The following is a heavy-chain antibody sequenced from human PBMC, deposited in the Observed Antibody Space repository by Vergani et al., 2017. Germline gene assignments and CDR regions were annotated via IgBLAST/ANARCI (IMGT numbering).Heavy chain of an antibody. Sequence: QVQLQQWGAGVVKPSGTLSLTCAVFGKSFSSFYWSWIRQPPGKGLEWNGEINNDGHTNYNPSLESRVTVSRDTAKNQFSLNLMSVTAADTAMYYCAVRPRVNLVGGEIVTNRTFDSWSQGSLVTVSS. V-gene: IGHV4-34*02. CDR3: AVRPRVNLVGGEIVTNRTFDS. CDR2: INNDGHT. J-gene: IGHJ4*02. CDR1: GKSFSSFY. D-gene: IGHD3-10*01.